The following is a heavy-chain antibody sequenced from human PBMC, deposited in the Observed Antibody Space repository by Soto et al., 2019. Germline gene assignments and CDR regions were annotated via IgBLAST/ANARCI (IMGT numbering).Heavy chain of an antibody. D-gene: IGHD2-8*02. Sequence: QVQLVQSGAEVKKPGSSVKVSCKASGGTFSSSTISWVRQAPGQGLEWMGGIIPIFGKANYAQKFQGRVTITSDESTSTVYMELSSLRSEDTAVYYCARVGPGTTGYYYGMDVWGQGTTVTVSS. J-gene: IGHJ6*02. V-gene: IGHV1-69*05. CDR3: ARVGPGTTGYYYGMDV. CDR1: GGTFSSST. CDR2: IIPIFGKA.